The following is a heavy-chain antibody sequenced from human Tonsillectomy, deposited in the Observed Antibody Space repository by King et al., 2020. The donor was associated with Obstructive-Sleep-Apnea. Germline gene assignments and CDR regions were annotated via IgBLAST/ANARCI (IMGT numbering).Heavy chain of an antibody. D-gene: IGHD5-18*01. Sequence: QLVQSGAEVKKPGASVKVSCKASGYTFTSYYMHWVRQAPGQGLEWMGIINPSGGTTTYAQKFQGRVTMTRDASTSTVYMELSSLKSEDTAVYYCASSYTYGTGWGQGTLVTVSS. J-gene: IGHJ4*02. CDR2: INPSGGTT. CDR1: GYTFTSYY. V-gene: IGHV1-46*01. CDR3: ASSYTYGTG.